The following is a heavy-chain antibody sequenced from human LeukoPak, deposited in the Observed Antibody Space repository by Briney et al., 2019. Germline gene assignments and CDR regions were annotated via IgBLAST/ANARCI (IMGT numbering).Heavy chain of an antibody. CDR3: AEGAYYDFWSGYGPSNWFDP. J-gene: IGHJ5*02. D-gene: IGHD3-3*01. V-gene: IGHV3-23*01. CDR1: GFTFSSYA. CDR2: ISGSGGST. Sequence: GGSLRLSCAASGFTFSSYAMSWVRQAPGKGLEWVSAISGSGGSTYYADSVKGRFTISRDNSKNTLYLQMNSLRAEDTAVYYCAEGAYYDFWSGYGPSNWFDPWGQGTLVTVSS.